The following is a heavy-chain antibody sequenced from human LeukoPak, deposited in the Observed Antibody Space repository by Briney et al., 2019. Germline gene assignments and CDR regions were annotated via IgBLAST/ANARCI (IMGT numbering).Heavy chain of an antibody. J-gene: IGHJ4*02. CDR2: IYPGDSDT. Sequence: GESLKISCKGSGYSFTSFWIGWVRQMPGKGLGWMGVIYPGDSDTRYSPSFQGQVTISADKSINTAYLQWSSLKASDTAMYYCATALFSSTWYAGSDYWGQGTLVTVPS. CDR3: ATALFSSTWYAGSDY. D-gene: IGHD6-13*01. CDR1: GYSFTSFW. V-gene: IGHV5-51*01.